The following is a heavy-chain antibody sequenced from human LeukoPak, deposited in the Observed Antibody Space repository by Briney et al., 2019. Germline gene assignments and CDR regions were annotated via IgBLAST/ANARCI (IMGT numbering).Heavy chain of an antibody. V-gene: IGHV4-34*01. J-gene: IGHJ4*02. CDR3: AIPGANTVTTLDY. Sequence: SETLSLTCAVYGGSFSGYYWSWIRQPPGKGLEWIGEINHSGSTNYNPSLKSRVTISVDTPKNQFSLKLSSVTAADTAVYYCAIPGANTVTTLDYWGEGTLVTVSS. CDR2: INHSGST. CDR1: GGSFSGYY. D-gene: IGHD4-17*01.